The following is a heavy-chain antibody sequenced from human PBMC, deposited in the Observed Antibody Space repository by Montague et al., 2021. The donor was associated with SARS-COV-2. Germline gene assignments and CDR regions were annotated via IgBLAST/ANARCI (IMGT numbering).Heavy chain of an antibody. V-gene: IGHV4-4*02. CDR3: ASWSESDSWYQASLDY. CDR2: IFHSGTT. CDR1: GDSISSSYW. Sequence: SETLSLTCAVSGDSISSSYWWNWFRQSPGKGLEWIGEIFHSGTTNYNPSLKSRNTISVDKSRNQFSLRLSSVTAADTAIYYCASWSESDSWYQASLDYWGQGALITVSS. D-gene: IGHD6-13*01. J-gene: IGHJ4*02.